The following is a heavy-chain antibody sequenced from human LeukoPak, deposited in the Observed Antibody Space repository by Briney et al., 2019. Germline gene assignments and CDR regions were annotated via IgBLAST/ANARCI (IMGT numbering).Heavy chain of an antibody. J-gene: IGHJ6*02. CDR1: GGTFSSYA. V-gene: IGHV1-69*13. CDR2: IIPIFGTA. D-gene: IGHD4-23*01. Sequence: SVKVSCKASGGTFSSYATSWVRQAPGQGLEWMGGIIPIFGTANYAQKFQGRVTITADESTSTAYMELSSLRSEDTAVYYCARGPQVVTPVTSSYYYGMDVWGQGTTVTVSS. CDR3: ARGPQVVTPVTSSYYYGMDV.